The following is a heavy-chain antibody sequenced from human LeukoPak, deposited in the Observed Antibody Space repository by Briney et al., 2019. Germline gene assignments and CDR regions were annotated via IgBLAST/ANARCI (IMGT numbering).Heavy chain of an antibody. J-gene: IGHJ4*02. V-gene: IGHV3-23*01. D-gene: IGHD3-16*01. CDR1: GFTFSSYA. CDR2: ISGSGGST. CDR3: AKDHHLYPTTSFDY. Sequence: GGSLRLSCAASGFTFSSYAMSWVSQAPGKGLEWVSAISGSGGSTYYADSVKGRFTISRDNSKNTLYLQMNSLRAEDTAVYYCAKDHHLYPTTSFDYWGQGTLLTVSS.